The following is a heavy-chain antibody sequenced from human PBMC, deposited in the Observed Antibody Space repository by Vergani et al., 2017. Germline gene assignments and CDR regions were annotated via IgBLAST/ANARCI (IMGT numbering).Heavy chain of an antibody. Sequence: QVQLQQWGAGLLKPSETLSLTCAVYGGSFSGYYWSWIRQPPGKGLEWIGEINHSGSTNYNPSLKSRVTISVDTSKNQFSLKLSSVTAADTAVYYCSGFFGDYFDYWGQGTLVTVSS. J-gene: IGHJ4*02. V-gene: IGHV4-34*01. CDR2: INHSGST. CDR3: SGFFGDYFDY. CDR1: GGSFSGYY. D-gene: IGHD3-3*01.